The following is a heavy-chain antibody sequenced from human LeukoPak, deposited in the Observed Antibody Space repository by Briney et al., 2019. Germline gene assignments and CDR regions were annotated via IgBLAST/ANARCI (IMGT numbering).Heavy chain of an antibody. CDR2: ISGSGGST. CDR1: GFTFSSYA. Sequence: GGSLRLSCAASGFTFSSYAMSWVRQAPGKGLEWVSAISGSGGSTYYADSVKGRFTISRDISKNTLYLQMNSLRAEDTAVYYCAKDAGTQLLSRGGDAFDIWGQGTMVTVSS. V-gene: IGHV3-23*01. J-gene: IGHJ3*02. D-gene: IGHD2-2*01. CDR3: AKDAGTQLLSRGGDAFDI.